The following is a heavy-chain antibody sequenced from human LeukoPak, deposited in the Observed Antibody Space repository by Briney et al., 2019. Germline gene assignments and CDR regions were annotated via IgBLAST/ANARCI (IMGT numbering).Heavy chain of an antibody. D-gene: IGHD2-8*01. CDR1: GFTFSDYY. J-gene: IGHJ4*02. CDR3: ARDSCSNGVCFDY. Sequence: TGGSLRLSCTASGFTFSDYYMSWIRQAPGKGLEWVSYISTSGSTIYYGDSVKGRFTISRDNAKNSLYLQVNSLRAEDTAVYYCARDSCSNGVCFDYWGQGTLVTVSS. V-gene: IGHV3-11*04. CDR2: ISTSGSTI.